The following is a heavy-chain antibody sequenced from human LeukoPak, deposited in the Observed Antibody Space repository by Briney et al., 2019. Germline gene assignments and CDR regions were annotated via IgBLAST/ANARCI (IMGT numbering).Heavy chain of an antibody. CDR1: AGSFSSNT. CDR3: ASGLTGSSFLNINNWFDP. CDR2: IIPIFGTA. Sequence: ASVYLSCNASAGSFSSNTNSWGRQAPAQGLELMGGIIPIFGTANYAQKFQGRVTITTAESTSTAYMEQSSLRSEDTTVYYCASGLTGSSFLNINNWFDPLGQGTLVTVCS. D-gene: IGHD3-9*01. J-gene: IGHJ5*02. V-gene: IGHV1-69*05.